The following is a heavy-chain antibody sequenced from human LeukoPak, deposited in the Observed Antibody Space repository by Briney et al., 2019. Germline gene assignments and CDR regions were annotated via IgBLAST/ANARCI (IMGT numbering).Heavy chain of an antibody. CDR2: ISGSGGST. Sequence: PGGSLRLSCAASGFTFSSYAMSWVRQAPGKGLEWVSAISGSGGSTYYADSVKGRFTISRDNSKNTLYLQMNSLRAEDTAVYYCAKDRALVVVPAAIGFDPWGQGTLVTVSS. V-gene: IGHV3-23*01. CDR3: AKDRALVVVPAAIGFDP. D-gene: IGHD2-2*01. CDR1: GFTFSSYA. J-gene: IGHJ5*02.